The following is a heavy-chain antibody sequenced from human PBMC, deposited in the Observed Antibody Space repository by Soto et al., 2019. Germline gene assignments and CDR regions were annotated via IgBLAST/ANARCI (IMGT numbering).Heavy chain of an antibody. CDR3: ASHCGGDCYSRSPPYYYYGMDV. Sequence: QVQLVQSGAEVKKPGSSVKVSCKASGGTFSSYAISWVRQAPGQGLEWMGGIIPIFGTADYAQKFQGRVTITADESTSTAYMELSSPRSEDTAVYYCASHCGGDCYSRSPPYYYYGMDVWGQGTTVTVSS. D-gene: IGHD2-21*02. CDR2: IIPIFGTA. J-gene: IGHJ6*02. V-gene: IGHV1-69*12. CDR1: GGTFSSYA.